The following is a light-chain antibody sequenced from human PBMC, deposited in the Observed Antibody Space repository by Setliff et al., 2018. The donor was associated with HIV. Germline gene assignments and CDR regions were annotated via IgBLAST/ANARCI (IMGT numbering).Light chain of an antibody. J-gene: IGLJ2*01. CDR2: KNN. Sequence: QSVLPQPPSASGTPGQRVNISCSGSTSNIGSNFVYWYQQFPGTAPRVVIYKNNQRPSGVPDRFSGSKSGTSASLAISRLRSEDDATYYCASWDDSLSGRVFGGGTKVTVL. CDR3: ASWDDSLSGRV. V-gene: IGLV1-47*01. CDR1: TSNIGSNF.